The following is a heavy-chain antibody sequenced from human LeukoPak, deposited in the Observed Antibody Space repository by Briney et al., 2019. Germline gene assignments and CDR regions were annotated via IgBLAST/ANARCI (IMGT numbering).Heavy chain of an antibody. V-gene: IGHV1-8*01. Sequence: ASVKVSCKASGYTFTSYDINWVRQATGLGLEWMGWMNPNSGNTGYAQKFQGRVTMTRNTSISTAYMELSSLRSEDTAVYYCARSPGEEYQLLGTGFDYWGQGTLVTVSS. CDR1: GYTFTSYD. J-gene: IGHJ4*02. CDR2: MNPNSGNT. CDR3: ARSPGEEYQLLGTGFDY. D-gene: IGHD2-2*01.